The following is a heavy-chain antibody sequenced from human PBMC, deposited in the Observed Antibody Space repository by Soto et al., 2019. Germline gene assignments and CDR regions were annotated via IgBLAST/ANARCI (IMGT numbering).Heavy chain of an antibody. CDR2: ISSSSYI. CDR3: ASLGWLHSKYYGMDV. V-gene: IGHV3-21*01. J-gene: IGHJ6*02. Sequence: GGSLRLSCAASGFTFSSYSMNWVRQAPGKGLEWVSSISSSSYIYYADSVKGRFTISRDNAKNSLYLQMNSLRAEDTAVYYCASLGWLHSKYYGMDVWGQGTTVTVSS. CDR1: GFTFSSYS. D-gene: IGHD5-12*01.